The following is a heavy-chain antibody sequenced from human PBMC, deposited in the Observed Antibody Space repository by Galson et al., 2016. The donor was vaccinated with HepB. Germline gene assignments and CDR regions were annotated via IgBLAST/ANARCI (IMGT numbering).Heavy chain of an antibody. Sequence: SLRLSCAASGFTISSYGMHWVRQAPGKGLEWVAVISYDGSNKFYADSVRGRFTISRDNAKNMVYLQMNSLRAEDTVVYYWANDTNNGMGYYDRSGPKDYWGPGTLVTVSS. D-gene: IGHD3-22*01. V-gene: IGHV3-30*18. CDR1: GFTISSYG. CDR2: ISYDGSNK. J-gene: IGHJ4*02. CDR3: ANDTNNGMGYYDRSGPKDY.